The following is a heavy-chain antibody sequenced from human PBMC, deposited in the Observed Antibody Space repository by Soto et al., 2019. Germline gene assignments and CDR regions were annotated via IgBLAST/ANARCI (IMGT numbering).Heavy chain of an antibody. V-gene: IGHV3-33*01. CDR3: ARDLMMTFGGVIANPIDY. CDR2: IWYDGSNK. Sequence: QVQLVESGGGVVQPGRSLRLSCAASGFTFSSYGMHWVRQAPGKGLEWVAVIWYDGSNKYYADSVKGRFTISRDNSKNTLYLQMNSLRAEDTAVYYCARDLMMTFGGVIANPIDYWGQGTLVTVSS. J-gene: IGHJ4*02. D-gene: IGHD3-16*02. CDR1: GFTFSSYG.